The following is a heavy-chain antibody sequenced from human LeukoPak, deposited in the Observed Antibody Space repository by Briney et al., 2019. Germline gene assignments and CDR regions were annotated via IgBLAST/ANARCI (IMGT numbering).Heavy chain of an antibody. J-gene: IGHJ5*01. CDR1: GLTFSDYA. Sequence: GGSLRLSCTTSGLTFSDYAMTWVRQAPGKGLEWVSIITGSGLTTYYAESVKGRFTISRDNSKNTLYLQMPSLRAEDTAIYYCAKVEASDVWSSCDSWGQGTLVTVSS. D-gene: IGHD3-3*01. V-gene: IGHV3-23*01. CDR3: AKVEASDVWSSCDS. CDR2: ITGSGLTT.